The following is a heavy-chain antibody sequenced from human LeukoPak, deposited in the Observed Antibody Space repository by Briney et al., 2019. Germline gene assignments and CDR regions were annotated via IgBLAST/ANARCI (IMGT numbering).Heavy chain of an antibody. Sequence: PGRSLRLSSTASGVTSGVYAMSEVRQAPAKGLEWVSAITARGDGTYYADLVKGRFTISRDNSKNTLYLQMNSLRAEDSAAYYCAKGTERYREVSSFDFWGQGTLVTVSS. CDR2: ITARGDGT. D-gene: IGHD3-10*01. V-gene: IGHV3-23*01. CDR3: AKGTERYREVSSFDF. J-gene: IGHJ4*02. CDR1: GVTSGVYA.